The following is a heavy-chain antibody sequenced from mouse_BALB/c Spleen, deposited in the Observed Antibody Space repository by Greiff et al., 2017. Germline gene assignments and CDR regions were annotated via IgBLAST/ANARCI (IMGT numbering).Heavy chain of an antibody. D-gene: IGHD2-14*01. CDR1: GYTFTDYA. J-gene: IGHJ4*01. CDR2: ISTYYGDA. CDR3: ARRYRYDENYAMDY. V-gene: IGHV1S137*01. Sequence: VMLVESGAELVRPGVSVKISCKGSGYTFTDYAMHWVKQSHAKSLEWIGVISTYYGDASYNQKFKGKATMTVDKSSSTAYMELARLTSEDSAIYYCARRYRYDENYAMDYWGQGTSVTVSS.